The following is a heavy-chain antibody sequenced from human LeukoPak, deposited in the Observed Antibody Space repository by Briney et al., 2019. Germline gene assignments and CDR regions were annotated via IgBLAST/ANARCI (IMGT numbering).Heavy chain of an antibody. CDR1: GFTFSSYG. CDR3: ARVAAAGTRIFVNLYYSMDI. D-gene: IGHD6-13*01. V-gene: IGHV3-23*01. Sequence: GGSLRLSCAASGFTFSSYGMSWVRQAPGKGLEWVSAISGSGGSTYYADPVKGRFTISRDNAKNSVDLQMNSLRVEDTAVYYCARVAAAGTRIFVNLYYSMDIWGKGTTVTISS. J-gene: IGHJ6*03. CDR2: ISGSGGST.